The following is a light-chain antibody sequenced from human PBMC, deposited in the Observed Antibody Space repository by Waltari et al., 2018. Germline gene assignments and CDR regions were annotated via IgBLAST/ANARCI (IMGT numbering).Light chain of an antibody. CDR3: LLSVGITQI. J-gene: IGLJ2*01. V-gene: IGLV7-46*01. Sequence: QAVVTQEPSVTVSPGGTLTLTCGSSTGTVTNHHYPYWFQQKPGQAPRTLIYDTTNKYSWTPDRFSGALLGGQAALTLSGVQPEDEAEYYCLLSVGITQIFGGGTKLTVL. CDR1: TGTVTNHHY. CDR2: DTT.